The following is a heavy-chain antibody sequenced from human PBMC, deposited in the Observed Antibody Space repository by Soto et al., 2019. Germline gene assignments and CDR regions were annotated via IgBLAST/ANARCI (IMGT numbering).Heavy chain of an antibody. CDR2: ISAYNGNT. CDR1: GYTFTSYG. CDR3: AREEYSSSSSDYYYYMDV. D-gene: IGHD6-6*01. J-gene: IGHJ6*03. V-gene: IGHV1-18*01. Sequence: ASVKVSCKASGYTFTSYGISWVRQAPGQGLEWMGWISAYNGNTNYAQKLQGRVTMTTDTSTSTAYMELRSLRSDDTAVYYCAREEYSSSSSDYYYYMDVWGKGTTVTVSS.